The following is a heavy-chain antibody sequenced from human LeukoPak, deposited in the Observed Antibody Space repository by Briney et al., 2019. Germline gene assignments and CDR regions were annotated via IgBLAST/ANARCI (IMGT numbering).Heavy chain of an antibody. CDR1: GGSFSGYY. CDR2: INHSGST. CDR3: ASGSGSYSHWFDP. D-gene: IGHD3-10*01. Sequence: SETLSLTRAVYGGSFSGYYWSWIRQPPGKGLEWIGEINHSGSTYYNPSLKSRVTISVDTSKNQFSLKLTSVTAADTAVYYCASGSGSYSHWFDPWGQGILVTVSS. J-gene: IGHJ5*02. V-gene: IGHV4-34*01.